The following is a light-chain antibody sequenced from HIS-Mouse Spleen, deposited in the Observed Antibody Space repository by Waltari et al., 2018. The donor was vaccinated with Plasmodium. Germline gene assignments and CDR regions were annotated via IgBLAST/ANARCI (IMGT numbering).Light chain of an antibody. CDR1: QSVSSN. CDR3: QQYNNWSFT. Sequence: EIVMTQPPATLPVSPGERATLPCRASQSVSSNLAWYQQKPGQAPRLLIYGASTRATGIPARFSGSGSGTEFTLTISSLQSEDFAVYYCQQYNNWSFTFGPGTKVDIK. V-gene: IGKV3-15*01. CDR2: GAS. J-gene: IGKJ3*01.